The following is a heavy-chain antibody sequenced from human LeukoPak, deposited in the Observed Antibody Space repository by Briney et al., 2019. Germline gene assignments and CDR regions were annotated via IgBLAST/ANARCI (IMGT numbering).Heavy chain of an antibody. CDR1: GFTFSSYG. J-gene: IGHJ4*02. D-gene: IGHD3-10*01. CDR2: ISYDGSNK. CDR3: ARGGITMVRGVPSH. V-gene: IGHV3-30*03. Sequence: PGRSLRLSCAASGFTFSSYGMHWVRQAPGKGLEWVAVISYDGSNKYYADSVKGRFTISRDNSKNTLHLQMNSLRAEDTAVYYCARGGITMVRGVPSHWGQGTLVTVSS.